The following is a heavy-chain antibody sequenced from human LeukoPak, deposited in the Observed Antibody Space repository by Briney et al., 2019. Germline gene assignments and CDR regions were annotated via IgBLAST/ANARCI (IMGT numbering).Heavy chain of an antibody. V-gene: IGHV3-30*02. D-gene: IGHD2-2*01. Sequence: GGSLRLSCAASGFTFSSCGMHWVRQAPGKGLEWVAFIRYDGSNKYYADSVKGRFTISRDNSKNTLYLQMNSLRAEDTAVYYCAKDHLMYVVPAAKSWFDPWGQGTLVTVSS. J-gene: IGHJ5*02. CDR2: IRYDGSNK. CDR1: GFTFSSCG. CDR3: AKDHLMYVVPAAKSWFDP.